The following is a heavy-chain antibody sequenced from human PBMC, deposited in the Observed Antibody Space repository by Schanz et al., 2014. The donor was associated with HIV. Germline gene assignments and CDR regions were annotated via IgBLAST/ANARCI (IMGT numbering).Heavy chain of an antibody. CDR1: GFTFSDYY. D-gene: IGHD3-3*01. Sequence: VQLVESGGGLVKAGGSLRLSCAASGFTFSDYYMNWIRQAPGKGLEWVSVISGSGGSTYYADSVKGRFTISRDNSENTLFLQVNSLRAEDTAVYYCSTSGYYPPDLWGRGTLVTVSS. V-gene: IGHV3-23*04. CDR2: ISGSGGST. J-gene: IGHJ2*01. CDR3: STSGYYPPDL.